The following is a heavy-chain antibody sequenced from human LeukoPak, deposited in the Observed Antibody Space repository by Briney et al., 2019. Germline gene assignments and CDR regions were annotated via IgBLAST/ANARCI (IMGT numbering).Heavy chain of an antibody. CDR3: ASSSSGYYSG. J-gene: IGHJ4*02. V-gene: IGHV4-30-2*01. Sequence: SQTLSLTCAVSGGSISSGGYSWSWIRQPPGKGLEWIGYIYHSGSTYYNPSLKSRVTISVDRSKNQFSLKLSSVTAADTAVYYCASSSSGYYSGWGQGTLVTVSS. D-gene: IGHD3-22*01. CDR1: GGSISSGGYS. CDR2: IYHSGST.